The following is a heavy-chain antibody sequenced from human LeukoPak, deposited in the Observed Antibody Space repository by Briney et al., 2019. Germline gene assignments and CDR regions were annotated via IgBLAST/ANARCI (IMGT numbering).Heavy chain of an antibody. CDR3: ARHTIYSPRGQNWFDP. J-gene: IGHJ5*02. V-gene: IGHV5-51*01. D-gene: IGHD4-11*01. Sequence: GESLKISCKTSGYSFSNYWIGWVRQMPGKGLDYMGIIYPGDSDTRYNPSFQGQITISADKSINTAYLQWSSLKASDTAMYYCARHTIYSPRGQNWFDPWGQGTLVTVSS. CDR2: IYPGDSDT. CDR1: GYSFSNYW.